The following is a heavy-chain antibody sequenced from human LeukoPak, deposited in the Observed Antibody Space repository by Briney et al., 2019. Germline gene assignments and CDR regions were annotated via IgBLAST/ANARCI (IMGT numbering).Heavy chain of an antibody. CDR1: GGSISSGFYD. J-gene: IGHJ4*02. V-gene: IGHV4-61*02. CDR3: GGGSGSLFDY. Sequence: PSQTLSLTCTVSGGSISSGFYDWYWIRQPAGKGLEWIGRIYTSGSTNYNPSLKSRVTMSVDTSKNQFSLKLSSVTAADTAVYYCGGGSGSLFDYWGQGTLVTVSS. D-gene: IGHD3-10*01. CDR2: IYTSGST.